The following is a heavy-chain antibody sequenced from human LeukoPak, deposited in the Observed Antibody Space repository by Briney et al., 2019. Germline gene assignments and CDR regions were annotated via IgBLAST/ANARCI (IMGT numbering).Heavy chain of an antibody. CDR3: AKLVDSSGYSDFGY. D-gene: IGHD3-22*01. J-gene: IGHJ4*02. CDR2: INHSGST. CDR1: GGSISGYY. Sequence: SETLSLTCTVSGGSISGYYGSWIRQPPGKGLEWIGEINHSGSTNYNSSLKSRVTISVDTSKNQFSLKLSSVTAADTAVYYCAKLVDSSGYSDFGYWGQGTLVTVSS. V-gene: IGHV4-34*01.